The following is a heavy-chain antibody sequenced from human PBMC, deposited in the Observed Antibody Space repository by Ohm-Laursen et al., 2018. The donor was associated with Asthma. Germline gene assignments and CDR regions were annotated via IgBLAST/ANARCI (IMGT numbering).Heavy chain of an antibody. J-gene: IGHJ2*01. Sequence: TLSLTWPVSGGSISSPDYYWSWIRQPPGKGLEWIGYISYSGSTYYNPSLTSRLSISKDTSKNQFSLKLYSVTAADTAVYYCARDRVRGSSWHFDLWGRGTLVTVSS. CDR2: ISYSGST. CDR1: GGSISSPDYY. V-gene: IGHV4-30-4*01. CDR3: ARDRVRGSSWHFDL. D-gene: IGHD3-10*01.